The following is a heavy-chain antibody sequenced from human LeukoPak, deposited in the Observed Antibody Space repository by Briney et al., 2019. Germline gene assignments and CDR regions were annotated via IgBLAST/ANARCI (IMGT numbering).Heavy chain of an antibody. CDR1: GFTFSDPY. V-gene: IGHV3-23*01. CDR2: INDSGGST. CDR3: AKPAISSRGWYYDY. D-gene: IGHD6-19*01. Sequence: GGSLRLSCEASGFTFSDPYMSWIRQAPGKGLEWVSAINDSGGSTYYADSVKGRFTISRDNSKNTLYLQMNSLRAEDTAVYYCAKPAISSRGWYYDYWGQGTLVTVSS. J-gene: IGHJ4*02.